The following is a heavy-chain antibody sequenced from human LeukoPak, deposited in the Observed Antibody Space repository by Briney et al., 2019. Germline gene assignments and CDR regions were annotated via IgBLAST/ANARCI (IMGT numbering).Heavy chain of an antibody. CDR3: AKTTVTTDY. CDR1: GFTFKSYA. Sequence: GGSLRLSCSASGFTFKSYAMHWVRQAPGKGLEYVSSINTNGANTYYADSVKGRFTISRDNSKNTLYLQMNSLRAEDTAVYYCAKTTVTTDYWGQGTLVTVSS. D-gene: IGHD4-17*01. V-gene: IGHV3-64*04. J-gene: IGHJ4*02. CDR2: INTNGANT.